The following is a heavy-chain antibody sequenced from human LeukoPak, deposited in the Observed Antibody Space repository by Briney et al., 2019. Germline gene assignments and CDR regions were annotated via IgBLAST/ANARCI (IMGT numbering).Heavy chain of an antibody. CDR3: AKVGDYSPRGWFDP. Sequence: ASVKVSCKASGYTFTSYYIHWVRQAPAQGLEWMGIINTSGGSTTYAQKFQDRVTMTMDMSTRTFYMELYSLRSEEKAFDYCAKVGDYSPRGWFDPWGQGTLVTVSS. J-gene: IGHJ5*02. CDR2: INTSGGST. D-gene: IGHD4-11*01. V-gene: IGHV1-46*01. CDR1: GYTFTSYY.